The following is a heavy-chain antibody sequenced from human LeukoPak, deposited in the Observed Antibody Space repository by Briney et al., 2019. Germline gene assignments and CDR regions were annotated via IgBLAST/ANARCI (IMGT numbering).Heavy chain of an antibody. CDR3: ARATAADTAMIYFDY. D-gene: IGHD5-18*01. CDR1: GFTFSDYY. V-gene: IGHV3-11*01. Sequence: GGSLRLSCAASGFTFSDYYMSWIRQAPGKGLEWVSYISSSGNIIYIADSVKGRFTISRDNAKNSLYLQMNSLRAEDTAVYYCARATAADTAMIYFDYWGQGTLVPVSS. J-gene: IGHJ4*02. CDR2: ISSSGNII.